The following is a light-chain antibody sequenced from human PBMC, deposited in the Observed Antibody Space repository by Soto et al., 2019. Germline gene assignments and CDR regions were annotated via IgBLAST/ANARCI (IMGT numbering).Light chain of an antibody. CDR3: QTWDTGISVV. V-gene: IGLV4-69*01. CDR2: LNNDGSH. Sequence: VLTQSPSASASLGASVKLTCTLSSGHSNYAIAWHQQQPEKGPRYLMKLNNDGSHSKGDGIPDRFSGSSSGAERYLTISSLQSEDESDYYCQTWDTGISVVFGGGTKLTVL. J-gene: IGLJ2*01. CDR1: SGHSNYA.